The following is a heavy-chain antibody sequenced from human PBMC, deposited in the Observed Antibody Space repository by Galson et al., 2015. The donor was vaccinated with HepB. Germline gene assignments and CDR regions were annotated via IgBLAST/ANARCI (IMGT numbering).Heavy chain of an antibody. Sequence: ETLSLTCTVSGGSISSYYWSWIRQPPGKGLEWIGYIYYSGSTNYNPSLKSRVTISVDTSKNQFSLKLSSVTAADTAVYYCARTCDDYDMGDMGWMDVWGQGTTVTVSS. V-gene: IGHV4-59*01. D-gene: IGHD3-9*01. CDR3: ARTCDDYDMGDMGWMDV. J-gene: IGHJ6*02. CDR1: GGSISSYY. CDR2: IYYSGST.